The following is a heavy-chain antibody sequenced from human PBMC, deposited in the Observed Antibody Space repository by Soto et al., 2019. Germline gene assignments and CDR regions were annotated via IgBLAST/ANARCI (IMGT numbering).Heavy chain of an antibody. CDR2: IYYSGST. D-gene: IGHD3-16*02. Sequence: SETLSLTCTVSGGSVSSGNYYWSWIRQPPGKGLEWIGYIYYSGSTNYNPSLKSRVTISVDTSKNQFSLKLSSVTAADTAVYYCARVDASMITFGGVIPLFDYWGQGTLVTVSS. CDR1: GGSVSSGNYY. V-gene: IGHV4-61*01. CDR3: ARVDASMITFGGVIPLFDY. J-gene: IGHJ4*02.